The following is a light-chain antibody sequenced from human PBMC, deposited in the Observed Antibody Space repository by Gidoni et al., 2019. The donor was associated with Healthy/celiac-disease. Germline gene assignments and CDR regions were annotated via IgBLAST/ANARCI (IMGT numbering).Light chain of an antibody. CDR1: QSISSW. J-gene: IGKJ2*01. Sequence: DIQMTQSPSTLSASVGDRVTITCRASQSISSWLAWYQQKPGKAPTLLIYKASSLESGVPSRFSGSGSGTEFTLTISSLQPDDFATYYCQQYNSYLYTCGQGTKLEIK. V-gene: IGKV1-5*03. CDR3: QQYNSYLYT. CDR2: KAS.